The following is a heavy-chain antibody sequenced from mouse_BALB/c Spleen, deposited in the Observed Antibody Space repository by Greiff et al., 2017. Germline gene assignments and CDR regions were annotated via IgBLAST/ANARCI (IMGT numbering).Heavy chain of an antibody. CDR1: GYSITSGYY. CDR2: ISYDGSN. J-gene: IGHJ4*01. Sequence: EVKLVESEPGLVKPSQSLSLTCSVTGYSITSGYYWNWIRQFPGNKLEWMGYISYDGSNNYNPSLKNRISITRDTSKNQFFLKLNSVTTEDTATYYCARDGAMDYWGQGTSVTVSS. CDR3: ARDGAMDY. V-gene: IGHV3-6*02.